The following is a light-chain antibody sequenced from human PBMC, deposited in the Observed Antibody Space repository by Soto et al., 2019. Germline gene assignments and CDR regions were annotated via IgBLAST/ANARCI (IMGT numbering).Light chain of an antibody. V-gene: IGKV3-11*01. CDR2: DAS. Sequence: EIVLTQSPATLSLSPGARATLSCRASQSVSSYLAWYQQKPGQAPRLLIYDASNRATGIPARFSGSGSGTDFTLTISSLEPEDFAVYYCQQRNYWQVTFGQGTRLEIK. CDR3: QQRNYWQVT. J-gene: IGKJ5*01. CDR1: QSVSSY.